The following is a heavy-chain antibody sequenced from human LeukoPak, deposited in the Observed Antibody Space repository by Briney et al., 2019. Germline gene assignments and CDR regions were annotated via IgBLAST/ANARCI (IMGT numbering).Heavy chain of an antibody. D-gene: IGHD3-10*01. V-gene: IGHV1-3*01. Sequence: GASVKVSCKASGYTFTSYAMHWVRQAPGQRLEWMGWINAGNGNTKYSQKFQGRVTITRDTSASTAYMELSSLRSEDTAVYYCAGEGDRFGELLFGGRGTLVTVSS. CDR2: INAGNGNT. CDR1: GYTFTSYA. CDR3: AGEGDRFGELLF. J-gene: IGHJ4*02.